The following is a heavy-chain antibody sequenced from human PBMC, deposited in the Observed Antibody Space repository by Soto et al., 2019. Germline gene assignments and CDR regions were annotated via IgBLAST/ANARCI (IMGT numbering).Heavy chain of an antibody. CDR2: VYHNGNT. J-gene: IGHJ4*02. CDR1: DGSINNGDW. Sequence: QVQLQESGTGLVEPSGTLSLTCNVYDGSINNGDWCSWVRQPPGKGLEWIGEVYHNGNTNYNASLKSRVTVSVDKSRNQFSLRLTSVTPADTAGYYCATRGIVGPFYWGQGTLVTVSS. CDR3: ATRGIVGPFY. D-gene: IGHD1-26*01. V-gene: IGHV4-4*02.